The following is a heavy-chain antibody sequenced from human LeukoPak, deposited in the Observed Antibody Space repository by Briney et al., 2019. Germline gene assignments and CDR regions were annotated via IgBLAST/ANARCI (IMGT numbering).Heavy chain of an antibody. CDR1: GGSISSSSYY. D-gene: IGHD2-2*02. J-gene: IGHJ4*02. V-gene: IGHV4-39*01. Sequence: PSETLSLTCTVSGGSISSSSYYWGWIRQPPGKGPEWIGSIYYSGSTYYNPSLKSRVTISVDTSKNQFSLKLSSVTAADTAVYYCATRLIVVVPAAIREYYFDYWGQGTLVTVSS. CDR3: ATRLIVVVPAAIREYYFDY. CDR2: IYYSGST.